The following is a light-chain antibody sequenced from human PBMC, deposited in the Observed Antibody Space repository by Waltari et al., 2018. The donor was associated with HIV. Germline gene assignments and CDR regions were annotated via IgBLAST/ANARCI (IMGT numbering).Light chain of an antibody. V-gene: IGLV2-8*01. Sequence: QSALTQPPSASGSPGQSVTISCTGTSSDVGAYNYVCWHQQYPGKAPKLMIYEVSKRPSGVPDRCSGSKSGNTAALTVSGLQAEDEADYYCSSYAGSNIWVFGGGTKLTVL. J-gene: IGLJ3*02. CDR2: EVS. CDR3: SSYAGSNIWV. CDR1: SSDVGAYNY.